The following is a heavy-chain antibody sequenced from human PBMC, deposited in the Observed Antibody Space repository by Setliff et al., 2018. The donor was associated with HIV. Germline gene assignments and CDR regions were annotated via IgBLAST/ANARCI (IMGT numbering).Heavy chain of an antibody. CDR3: ARDRGSGTCRGCDYMDV. J-gene: IGHJ6*03. D-gene: IGHD3-3*01. CDR2: ISWNSGIL. CDR1: GLTFNNFA. Sequence: PGGSLRLSCEGSGLTFNNFAMHWVRQAPGKGLVWVSGISWNSGILGYADSAKGRFTISSDNVRNTLYLQMNSLRDEDTAVYYCARDRGSGTCRGCDYMDVWGKGTTVTVSS. V-gene: IGHV3-9*01.